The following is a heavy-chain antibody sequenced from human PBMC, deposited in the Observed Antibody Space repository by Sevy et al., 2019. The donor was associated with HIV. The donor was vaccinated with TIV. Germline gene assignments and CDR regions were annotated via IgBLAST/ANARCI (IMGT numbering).Heavy chain of an antibody. Sequence: SENLSLTCAVYGGSFSGYYWSWIRQPPGKGLEWIGEINHSGSTNYNPSLKSRVTISVVTSKNQFSLKLSSVTAADTAVYYCARRGRIAARLSFDYWGQGTLVTVSS. J-gene: IGHJ4*02. CDR2: INHSGST. D-gene: IGHD6-6*01. CDR3: ARRGRIAARLSFDY. CDR1: GGSFSGYY. V-gene: IGHV4-34*01.